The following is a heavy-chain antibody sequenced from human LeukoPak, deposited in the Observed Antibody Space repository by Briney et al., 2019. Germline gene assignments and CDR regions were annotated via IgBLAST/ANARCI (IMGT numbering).Heavy chain of an antibody. CDR3: ERAIPSGAGCGGGGCYPFDY. Sequence: GGSLRLSCAASGFAFSTYTMHWVRQAPGKGLEWVSSISSSSGYISYADSLKGRFTISRDNAWNSLYLQIYSLRAENTAVYYCERAIPSGAGCGGGGCYPFDYWGEGTLVSVSS. CDR2: ISSSSGYI. V-gene: IGHV3-21*01. D-gene: IGHD2-15*01. CDR1: GFAFSTYT. J-gene: IGHJ4*02.